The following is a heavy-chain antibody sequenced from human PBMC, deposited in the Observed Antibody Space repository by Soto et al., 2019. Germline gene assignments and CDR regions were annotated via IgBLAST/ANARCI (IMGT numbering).Heavy chain of an antibody. J-gene: IGHJ4*02. CDR3: AKAVRFTTLRAVPVTSYYFDY. D-gene: IGHD3-10*01. V-gene: IGHV1-8*01. CDR1: GYTFPNYD. Sequence: QVQLVQSGAEMKKPGASVKVSCTTSGYTFPNYDVNWVRQATGQGLEWMGWMNPNTGNTGYAQKFQGRVTMTRNTSISTAYMELNSLRSDDTAIYYCAKAVRFTTLRAVPVTSYYFDYWGQGTLVTVSS. CDR2: MNPNTGNT.